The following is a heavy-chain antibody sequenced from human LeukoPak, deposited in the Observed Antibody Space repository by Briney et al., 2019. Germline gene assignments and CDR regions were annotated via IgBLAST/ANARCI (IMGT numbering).Heavy chain of an antibody. J-gene: IGHJ4*02. CDR3: ARDRGAFCGSYDLDY. V-gene: IGHV1-18*01. D-gene: IGHD1-26*01. Sequence: ASVKVSCKASGYTFTSYGISWVRQAPGQGLEWMGWISAYNGNTNYAQKLQGRVTMTTDTSTSTAYMELRSLRSDDTAVYYCARDRGAFCGSYDLDYWGQGTLVTVSS. CDR2: ISAYNGNT. CDR1: GYTFTSYG.